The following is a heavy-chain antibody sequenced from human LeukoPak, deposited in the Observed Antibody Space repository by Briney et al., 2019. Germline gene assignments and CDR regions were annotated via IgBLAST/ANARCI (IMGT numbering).Heavy chain of an antibody. V-gene: IGHV4-59*01. J-gene: IGHJ4*02. CDR1: GGSTSNNY. D-gene: IGHD4-23*01. CDR2: IYYSGTT. Sequence: SETLSLTCTVSGGSTSNNYWSWIRQPPGKGLEWIGYIYYSGTTNYNPSLKSRVTISVDTSKNQFSLKLSSVTAADTAVYFCARGSLWYLHWGQGTLVTVSS. CDR3: ARGSLWYLH.